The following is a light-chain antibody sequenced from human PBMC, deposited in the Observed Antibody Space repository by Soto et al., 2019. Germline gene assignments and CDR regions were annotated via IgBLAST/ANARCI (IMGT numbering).Light chain of an antibody. CDR1: QGIGVY. CDR3: QKYNSAPLT. Sequence: DLQMTQSPSSLSASLGDRVTITCRASQGIGVYLAWFQQKPGKVPRLLIYAASALQSGVPSRFSGGGAGTDFTLTINSLQPEDVATYCCQKYNSAPLTFGGGTKVEIK. CDR2: AAS. J-gene: IGKJ4*01. V-gene: IGKV1-27*01.